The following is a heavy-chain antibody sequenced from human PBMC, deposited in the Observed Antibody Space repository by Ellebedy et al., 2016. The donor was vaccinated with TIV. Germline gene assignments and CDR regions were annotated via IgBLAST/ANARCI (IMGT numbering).Heavy chain of an antibody. CDR1: GFSFNTYA. J-gene: IGHJ4*02. D-gene: IGHD1-26*01. V-gene: IGHV3-23*01. CDR2: IRGSDGIT. CDR3: AKDFVARRTVGVTEKMDY. Sequence: PGGSLRLSCAASGFSFNTYAMNLVRQAPGKGLEWVSAIRGSDGITDYAASVKGRFTIYTDNVNNILYLQMNILRAEDTAIYYCAKDFVARRTVGVTEKMDYWGQGTLVTVSS.